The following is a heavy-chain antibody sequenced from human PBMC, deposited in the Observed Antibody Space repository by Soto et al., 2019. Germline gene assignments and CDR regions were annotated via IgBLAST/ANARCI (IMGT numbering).Heavy chain of an antibody. Sequence: SETLSLTCTVSGGSISSYYWSWIRQPPGKGLEWIGYIYYSGSTNYNPSLKSRVTISVDTSKNQFSLKLSSVTAADTAVYYCARAGYYGSGSYYNVFWFDPWGQGTLVTVSS. CDR2: IYYSGST. V-gene: IGHV4-59*01. CDR1: GGSISSYY. CDR3: ARAGYYGSGSYYNVFWFDP. J-gene: IGHJ5*02. D-gene: IGHD3-10*01.